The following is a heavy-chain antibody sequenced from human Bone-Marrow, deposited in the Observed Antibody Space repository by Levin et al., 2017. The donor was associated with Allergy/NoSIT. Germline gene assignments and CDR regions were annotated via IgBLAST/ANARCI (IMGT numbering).Heavy chain of an antibody. CDR1: GFTFSSYS. Sequence: GESLKISCAASGFTFSSYSMNWVRQAPGKGLEWVSSISSSSSYIYYADSVKGRFTISRDNAKNSLYLQMNSLRAEDTAVYYCARDGIAVAGGVYWGQGTLVTVSS. D-gene: IGHD6-19*01. J-gene: IGHJ4*02. V-gene: IGHV3-21*01. CDR2: ISSSSSYI. CDR3: ARDGIAVAGGVY.